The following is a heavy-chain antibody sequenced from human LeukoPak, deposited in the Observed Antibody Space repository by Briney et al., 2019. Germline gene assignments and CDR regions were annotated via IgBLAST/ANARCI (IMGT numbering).Heavy chain of an antibody. Sequence: SETLSLTCAVYGGSFSGYYWSWIRQPPGKGLEWIGEINHSGSTNYNPSLKSRVTISVDTSKNQFSLKLGSVTAADTAVYYCARDHAGGHDYWGQGTLVTVSS. D-gene: IGHD3-16*01. V-gene: IGHV4-34*01. CDR3: ARDHAGGHDY. CDR2: INHSGST. J-gene: IGHJ4*02. CDR1: GGSFSGYY.